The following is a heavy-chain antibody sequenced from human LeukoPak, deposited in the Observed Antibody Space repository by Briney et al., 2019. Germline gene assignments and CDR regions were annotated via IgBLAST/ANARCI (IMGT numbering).Heavy chain of an antibody. CDR1: GFTFNNFA. V-gene: IGHV3-30*03. CDR3: ARDESAADY. CDR2: ISYDGNNK. Sequence: PGGSLRLSCAASGFTFNNFAMHWVRQAPGKGLEWVAVISYDGNNKYYADSVRGRFTISRDNVKNPLYLQMNSLRAEDTAVYYCARDESAADYWGQGTLVTVSS. D-gene: IGHD6-25*01. J-gene: IGHJ4*02.